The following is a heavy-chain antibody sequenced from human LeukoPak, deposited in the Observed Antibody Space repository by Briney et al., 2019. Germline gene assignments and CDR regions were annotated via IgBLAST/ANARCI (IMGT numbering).Heavy chain of an antibody. D-gene: IGHD6-6*01. CDR3: AKLDEYDSSPSDY. CDR1: GFTFSSYG. Sequence: GGSLRLSCAASGFTFSSYGMHWVRQAPGKGLEWVAFIRYDGSNKYYADSVKGRFTISRDNSKNTLYLQMNSLRAEDTAVYYCAKLDEYDSSPSDYWGQGTLVTVSS. J-gene: IGHJ4*02. V-gene: IGHV3-30*02. CDR2: IRYDGSNK.